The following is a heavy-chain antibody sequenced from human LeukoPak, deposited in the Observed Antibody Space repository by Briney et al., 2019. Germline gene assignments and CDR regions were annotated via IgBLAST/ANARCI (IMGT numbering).Heavy chain of an antibody. CDR3: AKVVGYSYGYNYFDY. D-gene: IGHD5-18*01. Sequence: GGSLRLSCAASGFTFSSYAMSWVRQAPGKGLEWVSAISGSGGSTYYADSVKGRFTISRDNSKNTLYLQMNSLRAEDTAVYYCAKVVGYSYGYNYFDYWGQGTLVTVSS. V-gene: IGHV3-23*01. J-gene: IGHJ4*02. CDR2: ISGSGGST. CDR1: GFTFSSYA.